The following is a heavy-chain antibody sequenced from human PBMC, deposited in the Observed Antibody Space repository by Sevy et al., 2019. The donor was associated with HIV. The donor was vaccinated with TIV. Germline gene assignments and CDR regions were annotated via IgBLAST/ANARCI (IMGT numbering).Heavy chain of an antibody. CDR3: ARVGYCSGGSCYPKGYFDY. D-gene: IGHD2-15*01. CDR2: IMQDGSEK. J-gene: IGHJ4*02. V-gene: IGHV3-7*03. Sequence: GGSLRLSCAASRFTFSSYWMSWVRQAPGKGLEWVANIMQDGSEKYYLDSVKGRFTISRDNAKNSLYLQMNSLRAEDTAVYYCARVGYCSGGSCYPKGYFDYWGQGTLVTVSS. CDR1: RFTFSSYW.